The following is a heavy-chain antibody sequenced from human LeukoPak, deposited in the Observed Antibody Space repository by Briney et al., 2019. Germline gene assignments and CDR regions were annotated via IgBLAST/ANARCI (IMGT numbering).Heavy chain of an antibody. Sequence: GGSLRLSCAASGFTVSSSYMSWVRRAPGKGLEWASVIYSDDSTYYTHSVRGRFTISRDNSKNTLYLQMDRLRVEDTAVYYCARDRGSWDDEGGPLFDYWGQGTLVTVSS. D-gene: IGHD6-13*01. CDR1: GFTVSSSY. V-gene: IGHV3-66*01. CDR2: IYSDDST. J-gene: IGHJ4*02. CDR3: ARDRGSWDDEGGPLFDY.